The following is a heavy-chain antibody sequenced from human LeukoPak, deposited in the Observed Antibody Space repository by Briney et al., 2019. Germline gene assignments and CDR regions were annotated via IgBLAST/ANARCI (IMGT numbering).Heavy chain of an antibody. V-gene: IGHV4-30-2*01. CDR1: GGSISSYS. CDR2: IYHSGST. CDR3: ASYQELQFDY. D-gene: IGHD1-26*01. Sequence: SETLSLTCTVSGGSISSYSWSWIRQPPGKGLEWIGYIYHSGSTYYNPSLKSRVTISVDRSKNQFSLKLSSVTAADTAVYYCASYQELQFDYWGQGTLVTVSS. J-gene: IGHJ4*02.